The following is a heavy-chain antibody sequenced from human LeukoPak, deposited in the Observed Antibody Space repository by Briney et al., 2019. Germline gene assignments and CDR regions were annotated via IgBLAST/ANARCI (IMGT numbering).Heavy chain of an antibody. V-gene: IGHV3-23*01. CDR1: GFTFSSYG. J-gene: IGHJ4*02. Sequence: PGGTLRLSCAASGFTFSSYGVSWVRQAPGKGLERVSSISGSGGSTYYADSVKGRFTISRDNSKNMLYLQMNSLRAEDTAVYYCANFRSYGLQVDYWGQGTLVTVSS. CDR3: ANFRSYGLQVDY. CDR2: ISGSGGST. D-gene: IGHD4-17*01.